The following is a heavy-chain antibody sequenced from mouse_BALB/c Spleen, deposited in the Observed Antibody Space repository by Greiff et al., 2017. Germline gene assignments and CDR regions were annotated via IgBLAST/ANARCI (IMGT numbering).Heavy chain of an antibody. CDR2: ISSGGST. J-gene: IGHJ3*01. CDR3: ARLLRPLAY. V-gene: IGHV5-6-5*01. CDR1: GFTFSSYA. D-gene: IGHD1-1*01. Sequence: EVHLVESGGGLVKPGGSLKLSCAASGFTFSSYAMSWVRQTPEKRLEWVASISSGGSTYYPDSVKGRFTISRDNARNILYLQMSSLRSEDTAMYYCARLLRPLAYWGQGTLVTVSA.